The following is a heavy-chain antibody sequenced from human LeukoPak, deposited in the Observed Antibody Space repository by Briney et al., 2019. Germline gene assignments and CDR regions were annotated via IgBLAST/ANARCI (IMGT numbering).Heavy chain of an antibody. Sequence: GGSLRLSCVASGFTFSSYSMNWVRQAPGKGLEWVSSISSSSSYIYYADSVKGRFTISRDNAKNSLYLQMNSLRDEDTAVYYCARVDWMIGAFDIWGQGTMVTVSS. CDR1: GFTFSSYS. CDR3: ARVDWMIGAFDI. V-gene: IGHV3-21*01. CDR2: ISSSSSYI. D-gene: IGHD3-22*01. J-gene: IGHJ3*02.